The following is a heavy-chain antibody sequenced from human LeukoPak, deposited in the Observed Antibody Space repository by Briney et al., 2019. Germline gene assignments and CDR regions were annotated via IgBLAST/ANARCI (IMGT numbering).Heavy chain of an antibody. D-gene: IGHD5-12*01. CDR1: GGSFSGYY. V-gene: IGHV4-34*01. Sequence: RPSETLSLTCAVYGGSFSGYYWSWIRQPPGKGLEWIGEINHSGSTNYNPSLKSRVTISVDTYKNQFSLKLSSVTAADTAVYYCARDSSGYDYFDYWGQGTLVTVSS. J-gene: IGHJ4*02. CDR2: INHSGST. CDR3: ARDSSGYDYFDY.